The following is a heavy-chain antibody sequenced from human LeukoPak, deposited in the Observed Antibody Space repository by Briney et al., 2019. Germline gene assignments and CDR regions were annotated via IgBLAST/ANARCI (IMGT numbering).Heavy chain of an antibody. J-gene: IGHJ4*02. Sequence: ASVKVSCKASGYTFIKYYIHWVRQAPGQGLEWMGMINPSGGATTYAQKFQGRVTMTEDTSTDTAYMDLSSLRSEDTAVYYCAIDVGELLTFWGQGTLVTVSS. CDR1: GYTFIKYY. CDR2: INPSGGAT. CDR3: AIDVGELLTF. D-gene: IGHD3-16*01. V-gene: IGHV1-46*01.